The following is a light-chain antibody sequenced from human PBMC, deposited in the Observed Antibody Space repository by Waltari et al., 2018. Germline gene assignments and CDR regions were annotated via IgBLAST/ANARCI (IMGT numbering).Light chain of an antibody. J-gene: IGKJ1*01. CDR2: DTS. Sequence: DIQMTQSPSSVSASLGDRVTITCRASQDISRYLAWYQQTPGRSPKLLIFDTSSLQSGVPSRFSGSGSGTDFTLTISSLQPEDFATYYCLQSYSTPRTFGQGTKVEIK. V-gene: IGKV1D-12*01. CDR3: LQSYSTPRT. CDR1: QDISRY.